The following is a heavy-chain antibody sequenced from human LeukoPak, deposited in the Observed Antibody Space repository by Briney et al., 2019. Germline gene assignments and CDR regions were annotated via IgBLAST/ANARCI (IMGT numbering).Heavy chain of an antibody. CDR2: IYYSGST. Sequence: PSETLSLTCTASGGSISNSGHYWGWIRQPPGKGLEWIGSIYYSGSTYYSPSLKSRVTISVDTSKNQFSLKLSFVTAADTAVYYCARDLGRGSMDVWGLGTTVTVSS. CDR1: GGSISNSGHY. V-gene: IGHV4-39*07. D-gene: IGHD1-26*01. CDR3: ARDLGRGSMDV. J-gene: IGHJ6*02.